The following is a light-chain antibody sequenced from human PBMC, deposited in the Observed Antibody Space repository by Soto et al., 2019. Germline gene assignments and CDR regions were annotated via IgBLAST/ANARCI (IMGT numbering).Light chain of an antibody. CDR3: SSYTSSSTLPYV. CDR1: SSDVGGYNY. Sequence: QSVLTQPASVSGSPGQSITISCSGTSSDVGGYNYVSWYQQHPGTAPKLMIYDDNNRPSGISNRFSGSKSGSTASLTISGLQAEDEADYYCSSYTSSSTLPYVFGTGTKLTVL. V-gene: IGLV2-14*01. CDR2: DDN. J-gene: IGLJ1*01.